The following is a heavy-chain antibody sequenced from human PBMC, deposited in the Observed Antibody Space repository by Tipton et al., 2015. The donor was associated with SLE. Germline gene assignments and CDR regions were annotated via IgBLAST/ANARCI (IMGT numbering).Heavy chain of an antibody. Sequence: LRLSCAVYGGSFSGYYRSWIRQPPGKGLEWIGEINHSGSTNYNPSLKSRVTISVDTSENQFSLKLSSVTAADTAVYYCAKRLDWKGDYWGQGTLVTVSS. CDR3: AKRLDWKGDY. J-gene: IGHJ4*02. CDR2: INHSGST. D-gene: IGHD3/OR15-3a*01. CDR1: GGSFSGYY. V-gene: IGHV4-34*01.